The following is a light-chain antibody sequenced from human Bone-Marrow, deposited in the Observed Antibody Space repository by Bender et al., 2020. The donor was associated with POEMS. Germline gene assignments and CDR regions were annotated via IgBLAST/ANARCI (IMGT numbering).Light chain of an antibody. J-gene: IGLJ2*01. V-gene: IGLV3-1*01. CDR2: KDD. Sequence: SYDLTQLPSVSVSPGQTASITCSGDKVGDKFVAWYQQKPGQSPLLVIYKDDKRPSGIPERFSGSNSGTTATLTISETPGMDEADYYWQAWDSGTVVGGGTRLTV. CDR3: QAWDSGTV. CDR1: KVGDKF.